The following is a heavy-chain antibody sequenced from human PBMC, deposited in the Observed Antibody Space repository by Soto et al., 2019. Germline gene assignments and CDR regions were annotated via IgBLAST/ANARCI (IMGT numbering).Heavy chain of an antibody. CDR2: FYSSGSA. V-gene: IGHV4-4*07. J-gene: IGHJ6*04. Sequence: RCILKKAGKGLEWIGRFYSSGSANYNPSLQSRVTMSIDTSKNQFSLKLSSVTAADTAVYYCARGPNRKYYYSGAEVLVNRTTVT. CDR3: ARGPNRKYYYSGAEV.